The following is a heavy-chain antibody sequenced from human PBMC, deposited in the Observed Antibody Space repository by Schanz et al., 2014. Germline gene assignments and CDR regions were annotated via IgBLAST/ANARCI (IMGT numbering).Heavy chain of an antibody. V-gene: IGHV3-53*01. Sequence: EVQLVESGGVLIQPGGSLRLSCAVSGFTVNTNYMSWVRQAPGKGLEWISSMYINSGSTQYADSVKGRFIISRDSSKNTLCRQMNSLRAEDTAVYVGARDGGRDGCNLGGEGGGEGTVGTVSS. D-gene: IGHD2-15*01. CDR3: ARDGGRDGCNLGGEG. J-gene: IGHJ1*01. CDR2: MYINSGST. CDR1: GFTVNTNY.